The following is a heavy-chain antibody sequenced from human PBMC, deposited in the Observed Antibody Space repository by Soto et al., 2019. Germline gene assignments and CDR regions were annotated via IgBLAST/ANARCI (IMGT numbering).Heavy chain of an antibody. CDR2: ISSSSSTI. V-gene: IGHV3-48*04. Sequence: GGSLRLSCAASGFTFSSYSMNWVRQAPGKGLEWVSYISSSSSTIYYADSVKGRFTISRDNAKNSLYLQMNSLRAEDTAVYYCARGHSGQAHDYWGQGTLVTVSS. J-gene: IGHJ4*02. D-gene: IGHD1-26*01. CDR1: GFTFSSYS. CDR3: ARGHSGQAHDY.